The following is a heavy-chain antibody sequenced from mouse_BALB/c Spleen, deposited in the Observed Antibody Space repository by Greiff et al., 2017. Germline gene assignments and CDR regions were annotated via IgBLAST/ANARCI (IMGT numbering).Heavy chain of an antibody. CDR3: ARPAYYGKAYYFDY. V-gene: IGHV5-6*01. CDR2: ISSGGSYT. D-gene: IGHD2-10*01. CDR1: GFTFSSYG. Sequence: EVKVVESGGDLVKPGGSLKLSCAASGFTFSSYGMSWVRQTPDKRLEWVATISSGGSYTYYPDSVKGRFTISRDNAKNTLYLQMSSLKSEDTAMYYCARPAYYGKAYYFDYWGQGTTLTVSS. J-gene: IGHJ2*01.